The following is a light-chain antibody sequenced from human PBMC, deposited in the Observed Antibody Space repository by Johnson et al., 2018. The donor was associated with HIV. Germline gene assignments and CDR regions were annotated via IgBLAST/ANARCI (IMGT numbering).Light chain of an antibody. Sequence: QSVLTQPPSVSAAPGQKVTISCSGSSSNIGNNYVSWYQQLPGTAPKLLIYENNKRPSGIPDRFSGSKSGTSATLGITGLQTGDEADYYCGTWDSSLSGAVCGTGTKVTSL. J-gene: IGLJ1*01. CDR3: GTWDSSLSGAV. V-gene: IGLV1-51*02. CDR1: SSNIGNNY. CDR2: ENN.